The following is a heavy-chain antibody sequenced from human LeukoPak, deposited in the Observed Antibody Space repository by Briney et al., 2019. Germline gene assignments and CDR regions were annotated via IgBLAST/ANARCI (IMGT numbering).Heavy chain of an antibody. Sequence: SQTLSLTSAISGDTVSRDNAAWNWIRQSPSRGLEWLGRTYYRSKWYYDYGASVRGRITINPDTSKNQFSLHLNSVTPEDTAIYYCARAHWPQSVYVLDNWGQGTLVTVSS. V-gene: IGHV6-1*01. CDR3: ARAHWPQSVYVLDN. CDR2: TYYRSKWYY. CDR1: GDTVSRDNAA. D-gene: IGHD3-16*01. J-gene: IGHJ4*02.